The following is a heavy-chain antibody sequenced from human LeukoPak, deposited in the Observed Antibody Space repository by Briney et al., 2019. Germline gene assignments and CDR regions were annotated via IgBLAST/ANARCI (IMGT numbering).Heavy chain of an antibody. CDR2: FQPSGNT. CDR3: ARDRGSGNYDY. D-gene: IGHD1-26*01. Sequence: PSETLSLTCTVSGGSISSYYWSWIRQPAGKGLEWIGRFQPSGNTNYNPSLKSRLTLSVDTPKNQFSLKLTSVTAADTAVYYCARDRGSGNYDYWGQGTLVTVSS. CDR1: GGSISSYY. J-gene: IGHJ4*02. V-gene: IGHV4-4*07.